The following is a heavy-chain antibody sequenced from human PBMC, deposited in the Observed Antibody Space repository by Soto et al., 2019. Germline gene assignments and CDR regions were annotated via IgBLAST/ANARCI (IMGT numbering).Heavy chain of an antibody. V-gene: IGHV4-4*07. CDR1: GGSINTYY. J-gene: IGHJ4*02. D-gene: IGHD2-15*01. CDR3: AREHKVVNDFEF. CDR2: IYSSGAT. Sequence: QVQLQASCPGLVKPSETLSLSCIVSGGSINTYYWNWIRQPAGNGLEWIGRIYSSGATNYNPSLKSRVTMSVDTSENHFSLRLSSVTPADTAVYYCAREHKVVNDFEFWGQGILVTVSS.